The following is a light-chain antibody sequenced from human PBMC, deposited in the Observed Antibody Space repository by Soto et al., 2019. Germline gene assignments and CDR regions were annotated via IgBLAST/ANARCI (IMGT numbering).Light chain of an antibody. J-gene: IGLJ1*01. V-gene: IGLV1-40*01. CDR3: QSYDSSLSGYV. CDR2: GNT. Sequence: QSVLTQPPSVSGAPGQRITISCTGSSSNIGAGYPVHWYQQLPGTAPKLLIFGNTIRPSGVPDRFSGSRSGLAITWLQAEDEADYYCQSYDSSLSGYVFGTGTKVTVL. CDR1: SSNIGAGYP.